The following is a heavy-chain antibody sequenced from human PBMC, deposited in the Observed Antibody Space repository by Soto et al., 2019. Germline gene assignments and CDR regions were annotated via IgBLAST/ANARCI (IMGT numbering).Heavy chain of an antibody. J-gene: IGHJ4*02. Sequence: PGGSLRLSCAASGFTFSSYGMHWVRQAPGKGLEWVAVISYDGSNKYYADSVKGRFTISRDNSKNTLYLQMNSLRAEDTAVYYCAKDSGGYSYGPDYWGQGTLVTVSS. CDR3: AKDSGGYSYGPDY. V-gene: IGHV3-30*18. CDR1: GFTFSSYG. CDR2: ISYDGSNK. D-gene: IGHD5-18*01.